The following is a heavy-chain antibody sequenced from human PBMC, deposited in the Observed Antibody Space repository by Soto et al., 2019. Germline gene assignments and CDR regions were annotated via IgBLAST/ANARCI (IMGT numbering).Heavy chain of an antibody. D-gene: IGHD3-10*01. Sequence: QVQLVESGGGVVQPGRSLRLSCAASGFTFSQYGMHWLRQAPGKGLEWVATIWYDGNKKNYADTVKGRFAISRDETRDTVYLQMNSLTSEDTAVYFCARDPWACVRYPSYSFYYMDVWGEGTTVTLSS. CDR3: ARDPWACVRYPSYSFYYMDV. CDR2: IWYDGNKK. CDR1: GFTFSQYG. J-gene: IGHJ6*03. V-gene: IGHV3-33*01.